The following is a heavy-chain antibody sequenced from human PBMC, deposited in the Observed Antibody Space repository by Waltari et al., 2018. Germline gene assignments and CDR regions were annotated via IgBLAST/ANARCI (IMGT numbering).Heavy chain of an antibody. CDR1: GGSISSSSYY. Sequence: QLQLQESGPGLVKPSETLSLTCTVSGGSISSSSYYWGWIRQPPGKGLEWIGSSYYSGSTCYNPSLKSRVTISVDTSKNQFSLKLSSVTAADTAVYYCAKHDYGDYNFAYWGQGTLVTVSS. CDR2: SYYSGST. D-gene: IGHD4-17*01. CDR3: AKHDYGDYNFAY. V-gene: IGHV4-39*01. J-gene: IGHJ4*02.